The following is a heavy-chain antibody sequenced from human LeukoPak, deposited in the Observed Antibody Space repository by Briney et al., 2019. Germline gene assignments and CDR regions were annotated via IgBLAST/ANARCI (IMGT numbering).Heavy chain of an antibody. CDR2: ITWNSVSI. J-gene: IGHJ4*02. Sequence: GGSLRLSCAASGFIFGDYAMHWVRQAPGKGLEWVSGITWNSVSIGYADSVKGRFTISRDNAKNSLYLQMSSLRAEDTAFYYCAKGLAVSGEDYWGQGILVTVSS. V-gene: IGHV3-9*01. D-gene: IGHD6-19*01. CDR1: GFIFGDYA. CDR3: AKGLAVSGEDY.